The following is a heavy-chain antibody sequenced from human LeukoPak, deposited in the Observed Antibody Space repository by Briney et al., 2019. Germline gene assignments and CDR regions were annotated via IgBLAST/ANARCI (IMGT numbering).Heavy chain of an antibody. Sequence: ASVTVSCTASGYSLTSYAMHWVRQAPGQRLEWMGWIYVGDGNTKYSQKFQDRVTITRDTSASTAYMELSSLRSEDTAVYYCARGGPVSSGYAHDSWGQGTLVTVSS. CDR1: GYSLTSYA. J-gene: IGHJ4*02. D-gene: IGHD3-22*01. CDR2: IYVGDGNT. CDR3: ARGGPVSSGYAHDS. V-gene: IGHV1-3*01.